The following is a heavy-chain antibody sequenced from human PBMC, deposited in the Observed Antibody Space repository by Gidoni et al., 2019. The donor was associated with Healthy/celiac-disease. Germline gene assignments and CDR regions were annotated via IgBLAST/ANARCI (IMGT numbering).Heavy chain of an antibody. CDR3: ARGVYDFWSGSIDY. Sequence: QVQLVESGGGVVQPGRSLRLSCAASGFTFSSYGMHWVRKAPGKGLEWVAVIWYDGSNKYYADSVKGRFTISRDNSKNTLYLQMNSLRAEDTAVYYCARGVYDFWSGSIDYWGQGTLVTVSS. CDR2: IWYDGSNK. D-gene: IGHD3-3*01. CDR1: GFTFSSYG. V-gene: IGHV3-33*01. J-gene: IGHJ4*02.